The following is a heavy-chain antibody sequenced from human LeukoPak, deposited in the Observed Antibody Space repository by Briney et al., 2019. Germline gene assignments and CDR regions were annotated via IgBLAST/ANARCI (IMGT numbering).Heavy chain of an antibody. Sequence: ASVKVSCKASGYTFTGYYIHWVRQAPGQGLEWMGWINPNSGGTNYAQKFQGRVTMTRDTSISTAYMELSRLISDDTAVYYCAGEDLGLAFDIRGQGTMVTVSS. J-gene: IGHJ3*02. CDR2: INPNSGGT. CDR3: AGEDLGLAFDI. V-gene: IGHV1-2*02. D-gene: IGHD3/OR15-3a*01. CDR1: GYTFTGYY.